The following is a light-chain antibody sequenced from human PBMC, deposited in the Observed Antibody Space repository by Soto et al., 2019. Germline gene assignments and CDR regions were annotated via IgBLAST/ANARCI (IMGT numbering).Light chain of an antibody. CDR2: GAS. CDR3: QQYNDWPPA. Sequence: EKVMTQSPATLSVSPGERATLSCRASQSVSSKLVWYQQKPGQAPRFLIYGASTRATGIPARFRGSGSGTEFTLTIDSLQSEDFAVYYCQQYNDWPPAFGGGTKVDIK. V-gene: IGKV3-15*01. J-gene: IGKJ4*01. CDR1: QSVSSK.